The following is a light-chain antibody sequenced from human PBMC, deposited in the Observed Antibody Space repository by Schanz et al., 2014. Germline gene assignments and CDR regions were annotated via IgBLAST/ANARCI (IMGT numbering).Light chain of an antibody. CDR2: DVS. CDR3: YSSARGISL. V-gene: IGLV2-14*01. Sequence: QSALTQPASVSGSPGQSITISCTGTSSDVGGYNYVSWFQQHPGKAPKLMIYDVSYRPSGVSNRFSGSKSGNTASLTVSGLQPEDEADYYCYSSARGISLFGGGTKLTVL. J-gene: IGLJ2*01. CDR1: SSDVGGYNY.